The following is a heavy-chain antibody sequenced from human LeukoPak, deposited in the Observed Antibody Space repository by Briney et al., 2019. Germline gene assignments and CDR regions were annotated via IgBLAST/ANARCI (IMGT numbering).Heavy chain of an antibody. CDR1: GGSISSYY. V-gene: IGHV4-59*08. Sequence: SETLSLTCTVSGGSISSYYWSWIRQPPGKGLEWIGYIYYSGSTNYNPSLKSRVTISVDTSKNQFSLKLSSVTAADTAVYYCARHRIVVATGCWFDPWGQGTLVTVSS. CDR3: ARHRIVVATGCWFDP. D-gene: IGHD2-2*01. J-gene: IGHJ5*02. CDR2: IYYSGST.